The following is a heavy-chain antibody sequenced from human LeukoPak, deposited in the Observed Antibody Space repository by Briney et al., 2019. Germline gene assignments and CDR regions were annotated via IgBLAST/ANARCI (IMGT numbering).Heavy chain of an antibody. J-gene: IGHJ4*02. D-gene: IGHD5-18*01. Sequence: PSETLSLTCTVSGGSISSSSYYWGWIRQPPGKGLEWIGSIYYSGSTYYNPSLKSRVTISVDTSKNQFSLKLSSVTAADTAVYYCASEIQLWWSYYFDYWGQGTLVTASS. CDR1: GGSISSSSYY. CDR2: IYYSGST. V-gene: IGHV4-39*01. CDR3: ASEIQLWWSYYFDY.